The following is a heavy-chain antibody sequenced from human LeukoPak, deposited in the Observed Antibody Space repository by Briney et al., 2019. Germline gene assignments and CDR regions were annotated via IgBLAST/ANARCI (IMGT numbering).Heavy chain of an antibody. J-gene: IGHJ4*02. V-gene: IGHV1-18*01. CDR2: ISAYNGNT. D-gene: IGHD6-19*01. CDR3: ACIAVAGNFDY. Sequence: ASVKVSCKASGGTFTSYGISWVRQAPGQGLEWMGWISAYNGNTNYAQKLQGRVTMTTDTSTSTAYMELRSLRSDDTAVYYCACIAVAGNFDYWGQGTLVTVSS. CDR1: GGTFTSYG.